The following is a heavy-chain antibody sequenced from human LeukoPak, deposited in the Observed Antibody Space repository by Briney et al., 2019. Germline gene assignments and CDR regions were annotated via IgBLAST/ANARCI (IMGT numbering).Heavy chain of an antibody. V-gene: IGHV1-2*02. J-gene: IGHJ4*02. Sequence: ASVKVSCKASGYTFTGYYMHWVRQAPGQGLEWMGWINPNSGGTNYAQKFQGRVTMTRDTSISTAYMELSRLRSDDTAVYYCARYVDTAMVDNFDYWGQGTPVTVSS. D-gene: IGHD5-18*01. CDR2: INPNSGGT. CDR1: GYTFTGYY. CDR3: ARYVDTAMVDNFDY.